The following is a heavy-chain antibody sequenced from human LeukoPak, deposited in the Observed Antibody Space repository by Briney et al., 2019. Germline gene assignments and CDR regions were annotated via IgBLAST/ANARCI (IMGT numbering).Heavy chain of an antibody. J-gene: IGHJ4*02. D-gene: IGHD3-16*01. CDR3: ARGGVLKSVDY. CDR1: GGSIGSHY. CDR2: VYDIGST. V-gene: IGHV4-59*11. Sequence: PSETLSLTCTVSGGSIGSHYWTWIRQTPAKGLEWIGYVYDIGSTKYNPSLKSRVTISVDTSKNQFSLRLSPVTAADTAVYYCARGGVLKSVDYWGQGSLVAVS.